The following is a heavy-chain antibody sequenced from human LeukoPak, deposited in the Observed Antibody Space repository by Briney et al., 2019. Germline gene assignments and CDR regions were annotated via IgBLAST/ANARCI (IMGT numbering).Heavy chain of an antibody. Sequence: PSETLSLTCTVSGGSISSYYWSWIRQPPGKGLEWIGYIHFSGSTNYNPSFKSRATISVDTSKNQFSLRLSSVTSADTAVYYCARGSGLFGELFWDDYFDYWGQGTLVTVSS. CDR3: ARGSGLFGELFWDDYFDY. CDR1: GGSISSYY. J-gene: IGHJ4*02. D-gene: IGHD3-10*02. V-gene: IGHV4-59*01. CDR2: IHFSGST.